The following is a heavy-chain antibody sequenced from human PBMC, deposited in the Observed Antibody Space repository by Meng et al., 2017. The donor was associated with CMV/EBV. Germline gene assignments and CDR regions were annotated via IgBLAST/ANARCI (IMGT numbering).Heavy chain of an antibody. CDR1: GYTFTDYY. J-gene: IGHJ4*02. CDR3: ARDGRVGPTTGSLGY. D-gene: IGHD3-10*01. Sequence: ASVKVSCKASGYTFTDYYMHWVRQAPGQGLQWMGWINPNSGGTSYVQKFQGRVTMTRNTSISTTYMELNRLTSDDTAVYYCARDGRVGPTTGSLGYWGQGTRVTVSS. V-gene: IGHV1-2*02. CDR2: INPNSGGT.